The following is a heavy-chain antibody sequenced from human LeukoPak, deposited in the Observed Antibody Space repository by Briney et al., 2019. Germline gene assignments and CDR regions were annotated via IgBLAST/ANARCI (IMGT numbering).Heavy chain of an antibody. CDR2: ISGSGGST. V-gene: IGHV3-23*01. D-gene: IGHD3-16*02. J-gene: IGHJ4*01. CDR1: GFTFSSYA. CDR3: AKDHFHDYIWGSYRYFDY. Sequence: GGSLRLSCAASGFTFSSYAMSWVRQAPGKGLEWVSAISGSGGSTYYADSVKGRFTISRDNPKNTLYLQMNSLRAEDTAVYYCAKDHFHDYIWGSYRYFDYGGQEPWSPSPQ.